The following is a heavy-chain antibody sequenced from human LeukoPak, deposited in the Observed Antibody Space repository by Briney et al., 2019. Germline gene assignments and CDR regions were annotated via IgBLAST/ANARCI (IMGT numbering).Heavy chain of an antibody. CDR1: GYTLTELS. V-gene: IGHV1-24*01. D-gene: IGHD1-26*01. CDR2: FDPEDGET. J-gene: IGHJ4*02. Sequence: ASVKVSCKVSGYTLTELSMHWVRQAPGKGLEWMGGFDPEDGETIYAQKFQGRVTMTEDTSTVTAYMELSSLRSEDTAVYYCATSLGATPHFDYWGQGTLVTVSS. CDR3: ATSLGATPHFDY.